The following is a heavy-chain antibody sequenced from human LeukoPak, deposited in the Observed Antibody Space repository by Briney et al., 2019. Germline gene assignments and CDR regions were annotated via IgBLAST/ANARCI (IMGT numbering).Heavy chain of an antibody. V-gene: IGHV3-30*01. J-gene: IGHJ4*02. CDR3: ARGRHSGYDYILDY. CDR1: GFTFSNYA. D-gene: IGHD5-12*01. CDR2: ISYDGINQ. Sequence: GRSLRLSCAASGFTFSNYAIHWVRQAPGKGLEWVAVISYDGINQYYGDSVKGRFSISRDNSKNTLSLQMNSLRAEDTAVYYCARGRHSGYDYILDYWGQGTLGTASA.